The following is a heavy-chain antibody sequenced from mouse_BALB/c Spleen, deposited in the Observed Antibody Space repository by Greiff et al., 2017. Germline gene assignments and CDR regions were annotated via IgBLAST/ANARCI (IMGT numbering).Heavy chain of an antibody. D-gene: IGHD2-4*01. V-gene: IGHV1S81*02. CDR1: GYTFTSYW. Sequence: QVHVKQPGAELVKPGASVKLSCKASGYTFTSYWMHWVKQRPGQGLEWIGEINPSNGRTNYNEKFKSKATLTVDKSSSTAYMQLSSLTSEDSAVYYCAREDYDYDGVWGAGTTVTVSS. J-gene: IGHJ1*01. CDR2: INPSNGRT. CDR3: AREDYDYDGV.